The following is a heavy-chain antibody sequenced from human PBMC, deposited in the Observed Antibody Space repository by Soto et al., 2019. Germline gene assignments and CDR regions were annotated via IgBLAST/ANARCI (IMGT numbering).Heavy chain of an antibody. J-gene: IGHJ5*02. V-gene: IGHV4-39*01. CDR3: AGSTSSFDP. D-gene: IGHD6-13*01. CDR2: VYYIGIX. CDR1: CGSISSISYY. Sequence: PSETLSLTCTVSCGSISSISYYWGWIRQPPGKWLEWIGSVYYIGIXXYNPSLKXXVTISVETSNXQFSLXLSSVTSADTAVYYCAGSTSSFDPCGQGTLVTVSX.